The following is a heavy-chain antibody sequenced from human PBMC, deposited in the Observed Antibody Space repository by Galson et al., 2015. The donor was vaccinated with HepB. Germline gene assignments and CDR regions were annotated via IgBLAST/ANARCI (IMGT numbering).Heavy chain of an antibody. CDR2: IKSKTDGGTT. V-gene: IGHV3-15*01. J-gene: IGHJ5*02. D-gene: IGHD6-13*01. CDR3: TTDVLYSTFWSWFNP. Sequence: SLRLSCAASGFTFNNAWMSWVRQPPGKGLEWVGHIKSKTDGGTTDYAAPVKGRFTISRNDSNNTLYLQMNGLKTDDTAVYYCTTDVLYSTFWSWFNPWGQGTLVTVSS. CDR1: GFTFNNAW.